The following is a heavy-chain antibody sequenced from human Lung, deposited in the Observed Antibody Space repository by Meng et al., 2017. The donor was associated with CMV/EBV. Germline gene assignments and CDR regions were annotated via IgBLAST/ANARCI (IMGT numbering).Heavy chain of an antibody. CDR3: AKEGKSVYSGSSYAS. V-gene: IGHV3-30*02. J-gene: IGHJ4*02. CDR1: GFAFSSYG. D-gene: IGHD1-26*01. CDR2: IRFDGSEK. Sequence: GESLKISCAASGFAFSSYGMHWVRQAPGKGLEWVVFIRFDGSEKYYADSVKGRFTISRDNSKNTVYLQMESLRAEDAAVYYCAKEGKSVYSGSSYASWGQGKXVTVVS.